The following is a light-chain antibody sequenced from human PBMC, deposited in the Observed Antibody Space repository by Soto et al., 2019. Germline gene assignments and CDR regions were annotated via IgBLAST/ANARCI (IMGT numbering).Light chain of an antibody. CDR2: DAT. CDR3: QQYNRLIT. Sequence: DIQMTQSPSILCASVGDSVTMTCRASQTIDSWVAWYQQKPGKAPKLLVYDATSLESGVSSRFSGSGYGTDFTLSINNLQPDDFATYYCQQYNRLITFGQGTRLEIK. CDR1: QTIDSW. J-gene: IGKJ5*01. V-gene: IGKV1-5*01.